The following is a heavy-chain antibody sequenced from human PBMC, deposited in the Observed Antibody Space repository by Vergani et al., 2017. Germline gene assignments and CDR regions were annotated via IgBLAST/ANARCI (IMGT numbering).Heavy chain of an antibody. Sequence: VQLVESGGGLVQPGGSLRLSCAASGFTVSSNYMSWVRQAPGKGLEWVGRIKSKTDGGTTDYAAPVKGRFTISRDDSKNTLYLQMNSLKTEDTAVYYCTTRYCGGDCYYAFDIWGQGTMVTVSS. CDR2: IKSKTDGGTT. D-gene: IGHD2-21*02. V-gene: IGHV3-15*01. J-gene: IGHJ3*02. CDR1: GFTVSSNY. CDR3: TTRYCGGDCYYAFDI.